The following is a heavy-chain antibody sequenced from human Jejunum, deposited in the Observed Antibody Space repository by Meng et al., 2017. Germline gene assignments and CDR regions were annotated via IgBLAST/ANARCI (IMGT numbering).Heavy chain of an antibody. J-gene: IGHJ3*01. D-gene: IGHD1-1*01. Sequence: GESLKISCEASGFSFRSYGVYWVRQAPGKGLEWVANIYEDGSEIYYVDSVKGRFTISRDNAKNSLYLQMNGLRADDTALYYCAKTVPNTATAFDVWGQGTMVTVSS. CDR1: GFSFRSYG. CDR2: IYEDGSEI. CDR3: AKTVPNTATAFDV. V-gene: IGHV3-7*01.